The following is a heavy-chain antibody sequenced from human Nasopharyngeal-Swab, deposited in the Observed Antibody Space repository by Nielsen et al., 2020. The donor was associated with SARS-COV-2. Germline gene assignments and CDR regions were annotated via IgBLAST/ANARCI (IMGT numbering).Heavy chain of an antibody. CDR3: ARVGGLWSAGFYYYYMDV. D-gene: IGHD3-3*01. Sequence: WIRKPEGKGLEWIGYIYYSGSTNYNPSLKSRVTISVETSKNQFSLKLSSVTAADTAVYYCARVGGLWSAGFYYYYMDVWGKGTTVTVSS. CDR2: IYYSGST. J-gene: IGHJ6*03. V-gene: IGHV4-59*01.